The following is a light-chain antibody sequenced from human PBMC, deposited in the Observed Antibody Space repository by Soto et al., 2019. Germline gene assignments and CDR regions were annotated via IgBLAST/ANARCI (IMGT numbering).Light chain of an antibody. CDR2: GNS. CDR3: QSYDSSLSAL. J-gene: IGLJ3*02. Sequence: QSVLTQPPSVSGAPGQRVTISCTGSSSNIGAGYDVHWYQQLPGTAPKLLIYGNSNRPSGVPDRFSGSNSGTSAPLAITGLQAEDEAVYYCQSYDSSLSALFGGGTQLTVL. V-gene: IGLV1-40*01. CDR1: SSNIGAGYD.